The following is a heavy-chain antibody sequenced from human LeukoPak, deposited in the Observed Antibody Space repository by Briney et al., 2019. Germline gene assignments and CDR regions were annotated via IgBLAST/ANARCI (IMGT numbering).Heavy chain of an antibody. D-gene: IGHD6-6*01. Sequence: PGGSLRLSCAASGFTFSSYAMSWVRQAPGKGLEWVSAISGSGGSTYYADSVKGRFTISRDNSKNTPYLQMNSLRAEDTAVYYCADLISSSSGYWGQGTLVTVSS. CDR1: GFTFSSYA. J-gene: IGHJ4*02. CDR3: ADLISSSSGY. V-gene: IGHV3-23*01. CDR2: ISGSGGST.